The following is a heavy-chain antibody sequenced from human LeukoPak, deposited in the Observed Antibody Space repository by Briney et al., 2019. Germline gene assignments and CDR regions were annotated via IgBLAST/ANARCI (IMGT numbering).Heavy chain of an antibody. CDR3: TKATPGLSYYYGMDL. J-gene: IGHJ6*04. Sequence: SRTLSLTCAISGDSVSSNSAAWNWLRQSPSRGLEWLGRTYYRSKWYNDYAVSVKSRITINPDTSKNQFSLQLNSVSPEDTAVYYCTKATPGLSYYYGMDLWGKGTTVTVSS. V-gene: IGHV6-1*01. CDR1: GDSVSSNSAA. CDR2: TYYRSKWYN.